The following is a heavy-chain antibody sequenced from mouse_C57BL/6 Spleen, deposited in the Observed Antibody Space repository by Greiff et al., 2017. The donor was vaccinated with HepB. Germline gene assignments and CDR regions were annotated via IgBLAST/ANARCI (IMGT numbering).Heavy chain of an antibody. D-gene: IGHD2-3*01. Sequence: QVQLKESGPGLVQPSQSLSITCTVSGFSLTSYGVHWVRQSPGKGLEWLGVIWSGGSTDYNAAFISRLSISKDNSKSQVVFKRNSLQADDTAIYYCARVPYDGYYDAMDYWGQGTSVTVSS. V-gene: IGHV2-2*01. CDR3: ARVPYDGYYDAMDY. J-gene: IGHJ4*01. CDR2: IWSGGST. CDR1: GFSLTSYG.